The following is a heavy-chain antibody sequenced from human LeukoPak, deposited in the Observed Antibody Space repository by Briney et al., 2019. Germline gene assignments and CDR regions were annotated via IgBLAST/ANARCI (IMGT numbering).Heavy chain of an antibody. D-gene: IGHD3-22*01. Sequence: GSLRLSCAASGFTFSSYWMSWIRQPPGKGLEWMGSIYYSGSTYYTPSLKSRVTISVDTSKNQFSLKLSSVTAADTAVYYCARRQYYYDSSGYFGKYYFDYWGQGTLVTVSS. J-gene: IGHJ4*02. V-gene: IGHV4-39*01. CDR2: IYYSGST. CDR1: GFTFSSYW. CDR3: ARRQYYYDSSGYFGKYYFDY.